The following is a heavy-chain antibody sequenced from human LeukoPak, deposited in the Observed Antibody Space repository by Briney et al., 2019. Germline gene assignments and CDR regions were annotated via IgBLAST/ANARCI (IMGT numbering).Heavy chain of an antibody. D-gene: IGHD6-13*01. CDR2: INPNSGGT. CDR1: GYTFTSYA. J-gene: IGHJ6*03. CDR3: ARGATAGRFSLRPTGAYYMDV. V-gene: IGHV1-2*02. Sequence: GASVKVSCKASGYTFTSYAMNWVRQAPGQGLEWMGWINPNSGGTNYAQKFQGRVTMTRDTSINTAYMELSSLRFDDTAVYYCARGATAGRFSLRPTGAYYMDVWGKGTTVTVSS.